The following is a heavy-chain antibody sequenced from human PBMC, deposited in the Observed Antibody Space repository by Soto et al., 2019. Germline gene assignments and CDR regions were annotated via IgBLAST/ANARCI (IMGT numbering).Heavy chain of an antibody. D-gene: IGHD3-16*02. CDR1: GFTFSSYG. CDR3: ARGWSPYYDYIWGSYRIDY. V-gene: IGHV3-33*01. Sequence: LRLSCAASGFTFSSYGMHWVRQARGKGLEWVAVIWYDGSNKYYADSVKGRFTISRDNSKNTLYLQMNSLRAEDTAVYYCARGWSPYYDYIWGSYRIDYWGQGTLVTVSS. CDR2: IWYDGSNK. J-gene: IGHJ4*02.